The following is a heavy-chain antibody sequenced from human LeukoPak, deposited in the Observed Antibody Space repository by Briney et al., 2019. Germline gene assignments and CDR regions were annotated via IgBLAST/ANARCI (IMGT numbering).Heavy chain of an antibody. CDR1: GGSISSGGYY. CDR3: ARVYYDSSGYYYGGFDY. V-gene: IGHV4-31*03. CDR2: IYYSGST. D-gene: IGHD3-22*01. Sequence: SETLSLTCTVSGGSISSGGYYWSWIRQHPGKGLEWIGYIYYSGSTYYNPSLKSRVTISVDTSRNQFSLKLSSVTAADTAVYYCARVYYDSSGYYYGGFDYWGQGTLVTVSS. J-gene: IGHJ4*02.